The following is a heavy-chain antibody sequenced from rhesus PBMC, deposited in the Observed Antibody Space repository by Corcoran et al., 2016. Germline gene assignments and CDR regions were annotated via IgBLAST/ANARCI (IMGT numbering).Heavy chain of an antibody. J-gene: IGHJ5-1*01. D-gene: IGHD3-34*01. Sequence: QVRLQESGPGLVKSSETLSLTCAVSGGSMSESSFWNWIRQPPGKGLERIGNIYANSVTSYNPSLKSLVTISKDTSNNQFFLKLTSVTAADTAVYFCASPFERGRFEVWGAGILVSVSS. CDR1: GGSMSESSF. CDR3: ASPFERGRFEV. V-gene: IGHV4S9*01. CDR2: IYANSVT.